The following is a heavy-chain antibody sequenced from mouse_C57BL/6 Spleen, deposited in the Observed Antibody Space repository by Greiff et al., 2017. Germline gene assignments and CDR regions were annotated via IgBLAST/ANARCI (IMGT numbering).Heavy chain of an antibody. J-gene: IGHJ4*01. D-gene: IGHD4-1*01. CDR2: IWRGGST. Sequence: VKLQESGPGLVQPSQSLSITCTVSGFSLTSYGVHWVRQSPGKGLEWLGVIWRGGSTDYNAAFMSRLSITKDNSKSQVFFKMNSLQADDTAIYYCAKRGVLGSALSMDYWGQGTSVTVSS. V-gene: IGHV2-5*01. CDR3: AKRGVLGSALSMDY. CDR1: GFSLTSYG.